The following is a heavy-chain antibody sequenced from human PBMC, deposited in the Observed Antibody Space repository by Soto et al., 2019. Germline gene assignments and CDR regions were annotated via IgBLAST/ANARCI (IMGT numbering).Heavy chain of an antibody. D-gene: IGHD4-17*01. V-gene: IGHV4-59*01. Sequence: SETLSLTCITSGDSTSNYYWSWTRQSPGKGLERIGYISYSGNTNYNRSLKSRVTISVDTSKDQLALKVTSVTAADKAMYYCARLRCKRGSQIDYWGQGTQVTVSS. CDR2: ISYSGNT. J-gene: IGHJ4*02. CDR1: GDSTSNYY. CDR3: ARLRCKRGSQIDY.